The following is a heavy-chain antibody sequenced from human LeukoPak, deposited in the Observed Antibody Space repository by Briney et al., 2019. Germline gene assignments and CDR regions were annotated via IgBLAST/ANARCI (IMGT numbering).Heavy chain of an antibody. V-gene: IGHV4-39*02. CDR3: ARHEYQVFPPANWFDP. Sequence: SETLFLTCTVSGDSVSSSNFFWGWIRQPPGKGLEWIGSFHYSGSTFYNPFLKSRLTISVDTSKNHFSLKLTSVTAADSAVYYCARHEYQVFPPANWFDPWGQGTLVTVSS. CDR2: FHYSGST. CDR1: GDSVSSSNFF. J-gene: IGHJ5*02. D-gene: IGHD6-6*01.